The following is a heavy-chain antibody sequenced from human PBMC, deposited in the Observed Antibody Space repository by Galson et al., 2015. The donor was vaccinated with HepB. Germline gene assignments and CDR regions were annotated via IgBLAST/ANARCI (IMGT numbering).Heavy chain of an antibody. D-gene: IGHD6-6*01. Sequence: SLRLSCAASGFAFSSYGMNWVRQAPGKGLEWVAVIWYDGSNKYYADSVKGRFTISRDNSKNTLYLQMNSLRAEDTAVYYCASTGEGYSSSSGGAYYYYGMDVWGQGTTVTVSS. CDR1: GFAFSSYG. J-gene: IGHJ6*02. CDR2: IWYDGSNK. V-gene: IGHV3-33*01. CDR3: ASTGEGYSSSSGGAYYYYGMDV.